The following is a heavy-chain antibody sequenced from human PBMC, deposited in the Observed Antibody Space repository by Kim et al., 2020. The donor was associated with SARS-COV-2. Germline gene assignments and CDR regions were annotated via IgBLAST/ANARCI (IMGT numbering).Heavy chain of an antibody. CDR1: GFTFSSYA. CDR2: IYSGGSST. Sequence: GGSLRLSCAASGFTFSSYAMSWVRQAPGKGLEWVSVIYSGGSSTYYADSVKGRFTISRDNSKNTLYLQMNSLRAEDTAVYYCAKGMSHQGYYYYGMDVWGQGTTVTVSS. J-gene: IGHJ6*02. D-gene: IGHD2-8*01. CDR3: AKGMSHQGYYYYGMDV. V-gene: IGHV3-23*03.